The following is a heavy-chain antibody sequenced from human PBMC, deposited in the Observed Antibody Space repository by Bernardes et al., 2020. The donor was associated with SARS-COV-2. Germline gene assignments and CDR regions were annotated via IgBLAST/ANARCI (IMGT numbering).Heavy chain of an antibody. CDR3: ARGEMAFDY. D-gene: IGHD2-8*01. Sequence: GGSLRLSCAASGFTFSNYRMHWVRQVPGKGLVWISRINRDGISTRYADSVKGRFTISRDNAKNTLYLQMSSLGVEDTAVYYCARGEMAFDYWGQGSLVTVSS. CDR1: GFTFSNYR. CDR2: INRDGIST. V-gene: IGHV3-74*01. J-gene: IGHJ4*02.